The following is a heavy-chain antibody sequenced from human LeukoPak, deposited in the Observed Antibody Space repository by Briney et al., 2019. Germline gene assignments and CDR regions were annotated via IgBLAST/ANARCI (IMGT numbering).Heavy chain of an antibody. D-gene: IGHD3-9*01. V-gene: IGHV1-2*02. Sequence: ASVKVSCKASGYTFTGYFIHYVRQAPGQGLEWMGWISPKSGGTNYAQKFQGRVTMTRDTAISTAYMELSSLRSEDTAVYYCARVGSVLRYFDWVHDAFDIWGQGTMVTVSS. CDR2: ISPKSGGT. CDR1: GYTFTGYF. J-gene: IGHJ3*02. CDR3: ARVGSVLRYFDWVHDAFDI.